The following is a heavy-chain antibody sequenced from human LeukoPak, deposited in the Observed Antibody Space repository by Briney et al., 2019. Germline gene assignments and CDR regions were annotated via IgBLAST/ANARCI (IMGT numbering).Heavy chain of an antibody. V-gene: IGHV1-46*01. Sequence: ASVKVSCKASGYTFTSYYMHWVRQAPGQGLECMGIINPSGGSTSYAQKFQGRVTMTRDMSTSTVYMELSSLRSEDTAVYYCARERRYCSGGSCDQDWFDPWGQGTLVTVSS. CDR2: INPSGGST. CDR1: GYTFTSYY. D-gene: IGHD2-15*01. CDR3: ARERRYCSGGSCDQDWFDP. J-gene: IGHJ5*02.